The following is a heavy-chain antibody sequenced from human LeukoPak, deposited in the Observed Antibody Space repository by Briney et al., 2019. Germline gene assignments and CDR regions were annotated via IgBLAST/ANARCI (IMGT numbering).Heavy chain of an antibody. V-gene: IGHV1-69*13. Sequence: ASVKVSCKASGGTFSSYAISWVRQAPGQGLEWMGGIIPIFGTANYAQKFQGRVTITADESTSTAYMELSSLRSEDTAVYYCAKMRYQLPEYYFDYWGQGTLVTVSS. J-gene: IGHJ4*02. CDR1: GGTFSSYA. CDR2: IIPIFGTA. D-gene: IGHD2-2*01. CDR3: AKMRYQLPEYYFDY.